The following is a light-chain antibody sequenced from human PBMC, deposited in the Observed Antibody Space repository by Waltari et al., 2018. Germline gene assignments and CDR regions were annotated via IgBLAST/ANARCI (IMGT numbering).Light chain of an antibody. J-gene: IGLJ7*01. V-gene: IGLV1-44*01. Sequence: QSVLTQPPSASGTPGLRVPISCSGSSSNIGSNPVNWYQPLPGTAPKLLIYSTNQRPSGVPDRFSGSKSGTSASLAISGLQSEDEADYYCATWDDSLNAAVFGGGTQLSVL. CDR1: SSNIGSNP. CDR3: ATWDDSLNAAV. CDR2: STN.